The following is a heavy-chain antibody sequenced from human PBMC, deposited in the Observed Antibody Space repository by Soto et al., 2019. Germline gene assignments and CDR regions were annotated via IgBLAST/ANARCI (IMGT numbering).Heavy chain of an antibody. CDR1: GFTFSSYG. CDR2: ISYDGSNK. Sequence: PGGSLRLSCAASGFTFSSYGMHWVRQAPGKGLEWVAVISYDGSNKYYADSVKGRFTISRDNSKNTLYLQMNSLRAEDTAVYYCAKDRRYSSGWYLWYYYGMDVWGQGTTVTVSS. J-gene: IGHJ6*02. V-gene: IGHV3-30*18. CDR3: AKDRRYSSGWYLWYYYGMDV. D-gene: IGHD6-19*01.